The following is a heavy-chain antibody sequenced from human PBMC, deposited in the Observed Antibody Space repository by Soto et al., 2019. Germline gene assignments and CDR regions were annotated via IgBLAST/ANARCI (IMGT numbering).Heavy chain of an antibody. CDR2: IYYSGST. CDR1: VGSIRSYY. CDR3: ARYVYGDSPDY. D-gene: IGHD4-17*01. Sequence: SESLSLTCTVAVGSIRSYYCSWIRQPPGKGLEWSGYIYYSGSTNYNPALKSRVTISVDTSKNQFSLKLSSVTAADTAVYYCARYVYGDSPDYWGQGTLVTVS. J-gene: IGHJ4*02. V-gene: IGHV4-59*01.